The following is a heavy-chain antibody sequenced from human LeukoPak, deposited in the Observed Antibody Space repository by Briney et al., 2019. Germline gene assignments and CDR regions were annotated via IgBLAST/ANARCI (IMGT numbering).Heavy chain of an antibody. CDR2: IYYTGSTNY. CDR3: ARHGPRRDGYNYDY. V-gene: IGHV4-59*08. Sequence: PSETLSLTCTVSGASIRSYYWSWIRQPPGKGLECIGYIYYTGSTNYNYNPSLKSRVTISVDTSKNQFSLKLSSVTAADAAVYYCARHGPRRDGYNYDYWGPGTLVTVSS. D-gene: IGHD5-24*01. J-gene: IGHJ4*02. CDR1: GASIRSYY.